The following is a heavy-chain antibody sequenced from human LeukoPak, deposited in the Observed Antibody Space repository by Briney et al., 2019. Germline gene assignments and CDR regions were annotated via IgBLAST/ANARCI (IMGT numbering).Heavy chain of an antibody. CDR3: TRGRPGHYYDY. CDR1: GFTFSGYS. CDR2: ISGSSSTI. Sequence: GGSLRLSCVVSGFTFSGYSMNWVRQAPGKGLEWVSYISGSSSTIFYADSMKGRFTVSRDNAKNSLYLQMDSLRDWDTAVYYCTRGRPGHYYDYWGQGTRVTVSS. J-gene: IGHJ4*02. D-gene: IGHD6-6*01. V-gene: IGHV3-48*02.